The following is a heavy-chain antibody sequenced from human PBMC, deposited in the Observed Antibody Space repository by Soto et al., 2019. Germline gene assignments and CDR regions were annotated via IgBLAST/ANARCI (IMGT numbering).Heavy chain of an antibody. J-gene: IGHJ5*02. CDR1: GYSFTSYW. CDR2: IYPGDSDT. CDR3: ARRRHYYGSSGTLGAYNWFDP. D-gene: IGHD3-22*01. Sequence: GESLKISCKGSGYSFTSYWIGWVRQMPGKGLEWMGIIYPGDSDTRYSPSFQGQVTISADKSISTAYLQWSSLKASDTAMYYCARRRHYYGSSGTLGAYNWFDPWGQGTLVTVSS. V-gene: IGHV5-51*01.